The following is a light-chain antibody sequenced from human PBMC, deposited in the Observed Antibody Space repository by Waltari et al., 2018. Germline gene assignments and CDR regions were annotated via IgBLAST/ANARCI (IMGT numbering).Light chain of an antibody. CDR3: QHYNNLPYT. V-gene: IGKV1-33*01. J-gene: IGKJ2*01. CDR2: DAS. CDR1: KDIRKN. Sequence: IQMTQSPSSLSASIGDRVTITCRASKDIRKNLSWFQERPGKAPKLLIYDASNLEAGVPSRFSGTGSGTDFSLTISSLQPEDSATYYCQHYNNLPYTFSRGTKLQIK.